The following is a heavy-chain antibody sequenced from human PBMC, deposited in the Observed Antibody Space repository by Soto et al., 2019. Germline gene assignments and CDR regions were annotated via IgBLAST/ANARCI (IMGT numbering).Heavy chain of an antibody. D-gene: IGHD3-3*01. V-gene: IGHV5-51*01. Sequence: PGESLKISCKGSGYTFTNYWIGWVRKMPGKGLEWMGIIFPGDSDTRYSRSFQGQVTFSADRSSSTAYLQWSSMKASDTAMYYCARLVDYDFWSGYFPFWGQGTMVTVSS. CDR1: GYTFTNYW. J-gene: IGHJ3*01. CDR3: ARLVDYDFWSGYFPF. CDR2: IFPGDSDT.